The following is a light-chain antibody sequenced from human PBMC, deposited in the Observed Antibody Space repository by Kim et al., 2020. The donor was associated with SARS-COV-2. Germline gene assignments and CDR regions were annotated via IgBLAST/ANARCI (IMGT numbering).Light chain of an antibody. CDR1: SGDIGAYNY. Sequence: QSALTQPASVSGSPGQSITISCTGTSGDIGAYNYVSWYRQYPDRVPELIIYDVSKRPSGVSDRFSASKSGTTASLTISGLQAEDEGDYYCSSYTTRNTLVFGGGTKLTVL. V-gene: IGLV2-14*03. CDR2: DVS. CDR3: SSYTTRNTLV. J-gene: IGLJ2*01.